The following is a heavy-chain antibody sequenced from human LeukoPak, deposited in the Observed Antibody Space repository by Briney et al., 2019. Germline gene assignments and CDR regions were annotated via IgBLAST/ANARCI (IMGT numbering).Heavy chain of an antibody. CDR1: GFTFSSYA. D-gene: IGHD6-13*01. J-gene: IGHJ4*02. Sequence: GGSLRLSCAASGFTFSSYAMHWVRQAPGKGLEWVAVISYDGSNKYYADSVKGRFTISRDNSKNTLYLQMNSLRAEDTAVYYCARVNYSSSPHFDYWGQGTLVTVSS. V-gene: IGHV3-30*04. CDR3: ARVNYSSSPHFDY. CDR2: ISYDGSNK.